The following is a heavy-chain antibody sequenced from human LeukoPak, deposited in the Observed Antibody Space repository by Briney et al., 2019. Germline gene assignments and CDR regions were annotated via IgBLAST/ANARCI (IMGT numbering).Heavy chain of an antibody. CDR3: ARHRRHRVYYDSSGYYHDGFDI. CDR1: GYTFTNFG. Sequence: ASVKVSCKTSGYTFTNFGINWVRQAPGQGLEWMGWISTYNGNTNYAQKLQGRVTMTTDTSTSTAYMELRSLRSDDTAVYYCARHRRHRVYYDSSGYYHDGFDIWGRGTMVTVSS. D-gene: IGHD3-22*01. J-gene: IGHJ3*02. CDR2: ISTYNGNT. V-gene: IGHV1-18*01.